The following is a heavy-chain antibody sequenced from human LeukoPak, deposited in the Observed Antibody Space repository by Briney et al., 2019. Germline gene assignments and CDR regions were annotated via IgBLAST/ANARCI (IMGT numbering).Heavy chain of an antibody. V-gene: IGHV4-39*01. CDR2: IYYSGGT. D-gene: IGHD3-10*02. J-gene: IGHJ6*03. CDR3: ARQDYYVSGGYYYYMDV. CDR1: GGSISSSSYY. Sequence: SETLSLTCTVSGGSISSSSYYWGWIRQPPGKGLEWIGSIYYSGGTYYNPSLKSRVTISVDTSKNQFSLKLSSVTAADTAVYYCARQDYYVSGGYYYYMDVWGKGTTVTVSS.